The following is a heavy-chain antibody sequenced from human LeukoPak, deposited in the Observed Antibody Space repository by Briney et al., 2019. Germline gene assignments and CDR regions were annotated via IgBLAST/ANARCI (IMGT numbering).Heavy chain of an antibody. CDR3: ARHRNVLLWFGGTGWFDP. D-gene: IGHD3-10*01. Sequence: SETLSLTCAVYGGSFSGDFWSWIRQSPGKGLEWIGEINHSGSTNYNPSLKSRVTISVDTSKNQFSLKLSSVTAADTAVYYCARHRNVLLWFGGTGWFDPWGQGTLVTVSS. J-gene: IGHJ5*02. V-gene: IGHV4-34*01. CDR1: GGSFSGDF. CDR2: INHSGST.